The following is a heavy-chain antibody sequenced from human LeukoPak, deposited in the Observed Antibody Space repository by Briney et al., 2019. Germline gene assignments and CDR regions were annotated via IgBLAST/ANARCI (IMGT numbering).Heavy chain of an antibody. CDR3: ARPAYRGSYYDAFDI. V-gene: IGHV4-39*01. D-gene: IGHD1-26*01. CDR1: GGSISSSSYY. J-gene: IGHJ3*02. Sequence: SETLSLTCTVSGGSISSSSYYWGWIRQPPGKGLEWIGSIYYSGSTYYNPSLKSRVTISVDTSKNQFSLKLSSVTAADTAVYYCARPAYRGSYYDAFDIWGQGTTVTVSS. CDR2: IYYSGST.